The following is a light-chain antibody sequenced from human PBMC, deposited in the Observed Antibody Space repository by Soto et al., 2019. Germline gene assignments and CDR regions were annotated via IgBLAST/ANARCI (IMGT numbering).Light chain of an antibody. V-gene: IGLV2-23*02. CDR2: EVS. Sequence: QSALTQPAFVSGSPGQSITISCTGTSSDVGSHNFVSWYQQYPGKVPKLIIYEVSRRPSGVSYRFSGSKSGNTASLTISGLQAEDEADYYCYSYIGTISFGGGTKLTVL. CDR1: SSDVGSHNF. J-gene: IGLJ2*01. CDR3: YSYIGTIS.